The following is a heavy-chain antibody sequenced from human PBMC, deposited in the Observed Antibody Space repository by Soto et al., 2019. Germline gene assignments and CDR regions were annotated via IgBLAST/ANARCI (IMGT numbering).Heavy chain of an antibody. CDR3: ARESEDLTSNFDY. CDR1: GFTFTRYS. Sequence: GGSLRLSCAASGFTFTRYSMNWVRQAPGKGLEWASSISSTTNYIYYGDSMKGRFTISRDNAKNSLYLEMDSLRAEDTAVYYCARESEDLTSNFDYWGQGTLVTVS. V-gene: IGHV3-21*06. CDR2: ISSTTNYI. J-gene: IGHJ4*02.